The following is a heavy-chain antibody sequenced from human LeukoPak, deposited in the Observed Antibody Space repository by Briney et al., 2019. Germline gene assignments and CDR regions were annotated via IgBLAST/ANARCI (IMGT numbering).Heavy chain of an antibody. CDR2: ISSSSSYI. V-gene: IGHV3-21*01. J-gene: IGHJ4*02. CDR3: ARPIDTAMVTGGDY. CDR1: GFTFSSYG. Sequence: GGSLRLSCAASGFTFSSYGMNWVRQAPGKGLEWVSSISSSSSYIYYADSVKGRFTISRDNAKNSLYLQMNSLRAEDTAVYYCARPIDTAMVTGGDYWGQGTLVTVSS. D-gene: IGHD5-18*01.